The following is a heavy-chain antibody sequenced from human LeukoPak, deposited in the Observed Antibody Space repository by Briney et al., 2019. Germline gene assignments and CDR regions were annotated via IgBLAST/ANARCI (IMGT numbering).Heavy chain of an antibody. V-gene: IGHV1-46*01. J-gene: IGHJ4*02. CDR2: INPRGGST. Sequence: SVNASCKASRYTSIDYYMHSVRQPPRQGLECMGIINPRGGSTTYAQNFQGRVTMTRDTSTSTLYMELSSLRYEDTAVHYCARKRTDGYISYYFDYWGQGTLVTVSS. CDR3: ARKRTDGYISYYFDY. CDR1: RYTSIDYY. D-gene: IGHD5-24*01.